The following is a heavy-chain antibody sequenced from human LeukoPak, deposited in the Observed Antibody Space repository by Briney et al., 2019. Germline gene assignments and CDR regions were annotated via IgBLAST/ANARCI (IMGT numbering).Heavy chain of an antibody. CDR1: GGSISSYY. CDR2: IDYSGST. CDR3: ARVRYSSGYIDAFDI. Sequence: PSETLSLTCTVSGGSISSYYWSWIRQPPGKGLEWIGYIDYSGSTNYNPSLKSRVTMSVDTSKNQFSLKLSSVTAADTAVYYCARVRYSSGYIDAFDIWGQGTMVTVSS. D-gene: IGHD3-22*01. J-gene: IGHJ3*02. V-gene: IGHV4-59*01.